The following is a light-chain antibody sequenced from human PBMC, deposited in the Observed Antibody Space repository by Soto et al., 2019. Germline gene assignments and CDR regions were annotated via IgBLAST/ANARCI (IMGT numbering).Light chain of an antibody. V-gene: IGLV2-8*01. CDR2: EVS. CDR1: SSDVGGYNY. J-gene: IGLJ1*01. Sequence: QSVLTQPPSASGSPGQSVTISCTGTSSDVGGYNYVSWYQQHPGKAPKLMIYEVSKRPSGVPDRFSGSKSGNTASLTVSGLQDEDEADYYCSSYAGSIYVFGTGTKRTVL. CDR3: SSYAGSIYV.